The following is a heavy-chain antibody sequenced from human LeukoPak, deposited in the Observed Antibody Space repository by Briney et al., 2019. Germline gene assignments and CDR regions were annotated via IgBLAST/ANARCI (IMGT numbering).Heavy chain of an antibody. D-gene: IGHD6-13*01. CDR1: GGSFSDYY. V-gene: IGHV4-34*01. CDR2: INHSGST. J-gene: IGHJ1*01. Sequence: SETLSLTCAVYGGSFSDYYWSCIRQPPGKGLEWIGEINHSGSTNYNPSLKSRVTISVDTSKNQFSLKLSSVTAADTAVYYCARAGIAAAGTIRGVKYFQHWGQGTLVTVSS. CDR3: ARAGIAAAGTIRGVKYFQH.